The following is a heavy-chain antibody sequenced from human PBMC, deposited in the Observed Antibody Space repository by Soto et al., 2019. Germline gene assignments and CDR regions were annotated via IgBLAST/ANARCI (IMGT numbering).Heavy chain of an antibody. CDR2: ISYDGSNK. D-gene: IGHD6-19*01. CDR3: AKDGHIAVAGGNWIDP. CDR1: GFTFSSYG. J-gene: IGHJ5*02. Sequence: GGSLRLSCAASGFTFSSYGMHWVRQAPGKGLEWVAVISYDGSNKYYADSVKGRFTISRDNSKNTLYLQMNSLRAEDTAVYYCAKDGHIAVAGGNWIDPWGQGTLVTVSS. V-gene: IGHV3-30*18.